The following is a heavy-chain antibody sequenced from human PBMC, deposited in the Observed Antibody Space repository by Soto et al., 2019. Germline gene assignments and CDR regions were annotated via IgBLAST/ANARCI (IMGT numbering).Heavy chain of an antibody. CDR2: IYYTGST. CDR3: AIDHQSYYDTSGYYPYFDF. D-gene: IGHD3-22*01. CDR1: DGSVTTAPYH. J-gene: IGHJ4*02. Sequence: PSETLSLTCTVSDGSVTTAPYHWSWSRQSPRNGLEWIGNIYYTGSTNYNPSFESRVAISLDPSNNQFSLMLTYLTAADTAVYFWAIDHQSYYDTSGYYPYFDFWGQGTLVTVSS. V-gene: IGHV4-61*01.